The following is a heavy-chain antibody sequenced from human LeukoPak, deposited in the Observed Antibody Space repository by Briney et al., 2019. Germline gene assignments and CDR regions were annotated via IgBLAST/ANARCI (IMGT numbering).Heavy chain of an antibody. CDR1: GYTFTGYN. Sequence: ASVKVSCKASGYTFTGYNMHWVRQAPGQGLEWMGWISPNSADTHYAQKFQGRVTMTGDTSISTAYMELSRLRSDDTAVYYCARGGLSGSYYVDYWGQGTLVTASS. D-gene: IGHD1-26*01. V-gene: IGHV1-2*02. CDR2: ISPNSADT. J-gene: IGHJ4*02. CDR3: ARGGLSGSYYVDY.